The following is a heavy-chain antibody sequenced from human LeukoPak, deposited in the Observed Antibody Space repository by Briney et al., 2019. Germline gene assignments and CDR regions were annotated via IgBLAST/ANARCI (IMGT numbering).Heavy chain of an antibody. CDR1: GGSINYYY. CDR3: ARGGPDSGYDYYFDY. CDR2: VYSSGIT. D-gene: IGHD5-12*01. V-gene: IGHV4-4*07. Sequence: SETLSLTCSVSGGSINYYYWTWIRHPAGKGLEWIGRVYSSGITSYNLSLKSRVIMSVDTSKNQFSLKLSSVTAADTDVYYCARGGPDSGYDYYFDYWGQGTLVTVSS. J-gene: IGHJ4*02.